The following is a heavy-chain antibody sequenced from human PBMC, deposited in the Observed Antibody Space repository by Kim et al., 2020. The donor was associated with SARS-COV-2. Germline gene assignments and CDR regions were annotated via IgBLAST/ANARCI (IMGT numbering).Heavy chain of an antibody. Sequence: SETLSLTCTVSGGSISSYYWCWIRQPPGKGLDWIGFIYHTGSTTYNPSLKSRVTISIDTSNNQFSLKLNSVTAADTAVYYCAGTETTWARFNYWGQGTLVTVSS. CDR3: AGTETTWARFNY. V-gene: IGHV4-59*13. CDR2: IYHTGST. D-gene: IGHD1-26*01. CDR1: GGSISSYY. J-gene: IGHJ4*02.